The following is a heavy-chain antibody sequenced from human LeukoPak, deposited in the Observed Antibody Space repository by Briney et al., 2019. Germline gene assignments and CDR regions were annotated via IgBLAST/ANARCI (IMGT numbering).Heavy chain of an antibody. Sequence: GGSLRLSCAASGFTFSSYAMSWVRQAPGKGLEWVSAISGSGGSTYYADSVKGRFTISRDNSKNTLYLQMNSLRAEDTAIYYCARRRQSSSNWYYFDPWGQGTLVTVSS. V-gene: IGHV3-23*01. CDR1: GFTFSSYA. J-gene: IGHJ4*02. CDR3: ARRRQSSSNWYYFDP. D-gene: IGHD6-13*01. CDR2: ISGSGGST.